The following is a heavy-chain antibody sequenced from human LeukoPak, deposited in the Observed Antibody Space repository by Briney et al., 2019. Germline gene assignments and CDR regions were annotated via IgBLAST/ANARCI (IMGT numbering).Heavy chain of an antibody. CDR1: GGAISSYY. CDR3: SGRGSYGSGNYYNAPIDY. J-gene: IGHJ4*02. V-gene: IGHV4-59*08. Sequence: SETLSLTCTVSGGAISSYYWSWIRQPPGKGLEWIGYIYYSGSTNYNPSLKSPVTISVDTSKKQVFLKLSSLTASDTAVYYLSGRGSYGSGNYYNAPIDYWGQGTLVSVSS. CDR2: IYYSGST. D-gene: IGHD3-10*01.